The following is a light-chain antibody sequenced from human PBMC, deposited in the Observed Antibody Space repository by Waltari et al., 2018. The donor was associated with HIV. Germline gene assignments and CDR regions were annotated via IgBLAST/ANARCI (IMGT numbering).Light chain of an antibody. CDR3: SSYAPTNNFYVL. CDR1: SSDIGGYNY. Sequence: QSALTQPPSASGSPGQSVTISCTGTSSDIGGYNYVSWYQQHPGKAPKLIMTEVTKRPAGAPCRFSGAKSGNTASLTVSGLQAEDEAHYYCSSYAPTNNFYVLFGGGTALTVL. CDR2: EVT. J-gene: IGLJ2*01. V-gene: IGLV2-8*01.